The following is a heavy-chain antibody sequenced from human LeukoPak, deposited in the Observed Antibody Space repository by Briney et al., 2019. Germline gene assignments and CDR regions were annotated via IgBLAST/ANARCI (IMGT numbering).Heavy chain of an antibody. CDR3: ARASYCSDGSCYSDY. CDR2: ISAYNGNA. D-gene: IGHD2-15*01. J-gene: IGHJ4*02. CDR1: GYTFTIYS. Sequence: ASVTVSFTASGYTFTIYSISWVRQAPGQGQEWMGWISAYNGNAIYAQKVKGRVTMTTDTSTSTAYMELRSLKSDDTAVYYCARASYCSDGSCYSDYWGQGTLVTVSS. V-gene: IGHV1-18*01.